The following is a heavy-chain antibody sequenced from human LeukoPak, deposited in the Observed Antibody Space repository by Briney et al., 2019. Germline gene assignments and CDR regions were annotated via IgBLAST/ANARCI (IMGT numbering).Heavy chain of an antibody. CDR2: INPNSGGT. Sequence: ASVNVSCKASGYTFTGYYMHWVRQAPGQGLEWMGWINPNSGGTNYAQKFQGRVTMTRDTSISTAYMELSRLRSDDTAVYYCAGDSSGYYTIDYWGQGTLVTVSS. D-gene: IGHD3-22*01. CDR1: GYTFTGYY. CDR3: AGDSSGYYTIDY. V-gene: IGHV1-2*02. J-gene: IGHJ4*02.